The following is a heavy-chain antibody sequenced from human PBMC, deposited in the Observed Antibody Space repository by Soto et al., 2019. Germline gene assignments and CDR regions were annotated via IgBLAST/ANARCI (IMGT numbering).Heavy chain of an antibody. V-gene: IGHV1-2*02. CDR1: GYTFTGYY. CDR2: INPNSGGT. Sequence: AAVKVSCKASGYTFTGYYMHWVRQAPGQGLEWMGWINPNSGGTNYAQKFQGRVTMTRDTSISTAYMELSRLRSDDTAVYYCARVRTTVTTFDAFDIWGQGTMVTVSS. CDR3: ARVRTTVTTFDAFDI. J-gene: IGHJ3*02. D-gene: IGHD4-17*01.